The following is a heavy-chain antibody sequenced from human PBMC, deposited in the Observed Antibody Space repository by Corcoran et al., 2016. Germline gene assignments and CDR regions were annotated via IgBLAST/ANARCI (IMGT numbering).Heavy chain of an antibody. CDR1: GGSFSDHS. Sequence: QVQLQQWGAGLLKPSETLSLTCAVYGGSFSDHSWSWIRQPPGKGLEWIGEISHSRRTTYNPSLKSRITISVDTSKNQFSLKLSSVSAADTDVYYCASHSKLCWYFDLWGRGTLVTVS. D-gene: IGHD4-4*01. CDR3: ASHSKLCWYFDL. CDR2: ISHSRRT. J-gene: IGHJ2*01. V-gene: IGHV4-34*01.